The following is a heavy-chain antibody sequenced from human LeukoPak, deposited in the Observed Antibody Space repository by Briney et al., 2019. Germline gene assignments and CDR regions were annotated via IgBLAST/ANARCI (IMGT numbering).Heavy chain of an antibody. J-gene: IGHJ4*02. D-gene: IGHD6-6*01. CDR3: ARDLLGYIAAGY. V-gene: IGHV1-2*02. CDR1: GYTFTGYY. Sequence: ASVKVSCKASGYTFTGYYMHWVRQAPGQGLEWMGWINPNSGGTNYAQKFQGRATMTRDTSISTAYMELSRLRSDDTAVYYCARDLLGYIAAGYWGQGTLVTVSS. CDR2: INPNSGGT.